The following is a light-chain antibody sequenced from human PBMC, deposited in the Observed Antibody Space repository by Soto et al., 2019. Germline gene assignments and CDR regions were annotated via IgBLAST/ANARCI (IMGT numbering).Light chain of an antibody. V-gene: IGKV1-5*01. CDR1: QSISSW. J-gene: IGKJ1*01. CDR3: QQYNYFST. CDR2: DAS. Sequence: DIQMTQFPSTLSASVGDRVTITCRASQSISSWLAWYQQKPGKAPKLLMFDASNLASGVPSRFSGTGSGTEFTLTISSLQPDDVATYYCQQYNYFSTFGQGTKVELK.